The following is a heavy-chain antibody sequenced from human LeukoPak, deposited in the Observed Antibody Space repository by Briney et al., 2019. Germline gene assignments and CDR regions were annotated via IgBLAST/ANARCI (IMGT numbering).Heavy chain of an antibody. Sequence: ASVKVSCKASGGTFSSYAISWVRQAPGQGLVWMGRIIPILGIANYAQKFQGRVTITADKSTSTAYMELSSLRSEDTAVYYCAAADSSGYGHWGQGTLVTVSS. CDR2: IIPILGIA. CDR3: AAADSSGYGH. J-gene: IGHJ4*02. V-gene: IGHV1-69*04. D-gene: IGHD3-22*01. CDR1: GGTFSSYA.